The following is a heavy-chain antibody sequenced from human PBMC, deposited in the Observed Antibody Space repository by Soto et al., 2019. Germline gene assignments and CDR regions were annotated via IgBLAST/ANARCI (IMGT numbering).Heavy chain of an antibody. J-gene: IGHJ6*03. Sequence: EVQLVESGGGLVQPGGSLRLSCAASGFTVSSNYMSWVRQAPGKGLEWVSVIYSGGSTYYADSVKGRFTISRDNSKNTLYLQMNSLRAEDTAVYYCATATEVRWPPLYYYYYMDVWGKGTTVTVSS. V-gene: IGHV3-66*01. CDR1: GFTVSSNY. CDR2: IYSGGST. D-gene: IGHD1-26*01. CDR3: ATATEVRWPPLYYYYYMDV.